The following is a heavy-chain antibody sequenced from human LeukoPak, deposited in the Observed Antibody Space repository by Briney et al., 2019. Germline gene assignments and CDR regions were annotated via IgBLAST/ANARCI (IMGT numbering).Heavy chain of an antibody. Sequence: GGSLRLSCEASGFTFSSYWMGWVRQAPGKGLEWVANIRDDGGEIYYVDSVKGRFTISRDNAKSSLFLQMNSLRAEDAAVYYCARDKPRGSYYGSTFDSWGQGTLVTVSS. V-gene: IGHV3-7*01. CDR3: ARDKPRGSYYGSTFDS. J-gene: IGHJ4*02. CDR1: GFTFSSYW. D-gene: IGHD1-26*01. CDR2: IRDDGGEI.